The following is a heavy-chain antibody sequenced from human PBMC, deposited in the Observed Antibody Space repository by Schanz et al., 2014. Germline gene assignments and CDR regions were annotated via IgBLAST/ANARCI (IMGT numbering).Heavy chain of an antibody. D-gene: IGHD3-9*01. J-gene: IGHJ4*02. CDR3: ARDSRPNYDFLAAYYSIDY. Sequence: DVQLLESGGGLVQPGGSLRLSCAASGFTFNSYAMTWVRQAPGMGLEWVSSISSSGSYIHYPDSVKGRFTISRDNAKNALYMQMNSQRAEDTAVYYCARDSRPNYDFLAAYYSIDYWGQGTLVTVSS. CDR1: GFTFNSYA. CDR2: ISSSGSYI. V-gene: IGHV3-21*01.